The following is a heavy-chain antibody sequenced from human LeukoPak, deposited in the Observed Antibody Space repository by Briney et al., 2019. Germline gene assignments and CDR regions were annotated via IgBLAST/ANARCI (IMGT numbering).Heavy chain of an antibody. CDR3: ARARSTGSGSYYNGFGY. J-gene: IGHJ4*02. V-gene: IGHV4-34*01. CDR1: GGSFSGYY. CDR2: INHSGST. Sequence: SETLSLTCAVYGGSFSGYYWSWIRQPPGKGLEWIGEINHSGSTNYNPSLKSRVTISVDTSKNQFSLKLSSVTAADTAVYYCARARSTGSGSYYNGFGYWGQGTLVTVSP. D-gene: IGHD3-10*01.